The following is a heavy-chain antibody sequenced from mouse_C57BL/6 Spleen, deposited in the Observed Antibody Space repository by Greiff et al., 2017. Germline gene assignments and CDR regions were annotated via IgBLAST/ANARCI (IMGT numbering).Heavy chain of an antibody. CDR2: IYPGDGDT. Sequence: VHLVESGAELVKPGASVKISCKASGYAFSSYWMNWVKQRPGKGLEWIGQIYPGDGDTNYNGKFKGKATLTADKSSSTAYMQLSSLTSEDSAVYFCARPLLLYYAMDYWGQGTSVTVSS. J-gene: IGHJ4*01. CDR1: GYAFSSYW. V-gene: IGHV1-80*01. D-gene: IGHD2-10*01. CDR3: ARPLLLYYAMDY.